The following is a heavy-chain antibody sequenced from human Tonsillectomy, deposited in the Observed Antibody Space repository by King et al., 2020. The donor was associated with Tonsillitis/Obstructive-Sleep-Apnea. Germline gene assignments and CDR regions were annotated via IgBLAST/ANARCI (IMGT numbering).Heavy chain of an antibody. D-gene: IGHD2/OR15-2a*01. Sequence: VPLVESGGGLIQPGGSLRLSCAASGFTVSTNSMNWVRQAPGKGLEWVSVIYSGGSLYYSDSVKGRFIISRDNAKNTLYLQMDSLRAEDTAVYYCARGLFYSTYGAFDIWGQGTMVTVSS. J-gene: IGHJ3*02. CDR3: ARGLFYSTYGAFDI. V-gene: IGHV3-53*01. CDR2: IYSGGSL. CDR1: GFTVSTNS.